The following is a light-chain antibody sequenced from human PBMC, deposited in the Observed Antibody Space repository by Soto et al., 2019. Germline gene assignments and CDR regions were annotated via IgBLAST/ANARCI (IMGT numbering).Light chain of an antibody. V-gene: IGLV1-40*01. J-gene: IGLJ2*01. CDR3: QSYDSSLSGVV. CDR2: GNS. Sequence: QSVLTQPPSVSGAPGQRVTISCTGISSNIGAGYDVHWYQQLPGTAPKLLIYGNSNRPSGVPDRFSGSKSGTSASLAITGLQAEDEADYYGQSYDSSLSGVVFGGGTTLTVL. CDR1: SSNIGAGYD.